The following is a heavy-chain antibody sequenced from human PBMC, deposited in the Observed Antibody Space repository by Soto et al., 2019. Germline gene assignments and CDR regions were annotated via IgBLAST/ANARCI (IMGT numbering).Heavy chain of an antibody. CDR3: ARGWNDFWSGLETYYYXMDV. CDR2: IYYSGST. V-gene: IGHV4-59*01. CDR1: GGSISSYY. J-gene: IGHJ6*03. Sequence: PSETLSLTCTVSGGSISSYYWSWIRQPPGKGLEWIGYIYYSGSTNYNPSLKSRVTISVDTSKNQFSLKLSSVTAADTAVYYCARGWNDFWSGLETYYYXMDVWGKGTTVTVSS. D-gene: IGHD3-3*01.